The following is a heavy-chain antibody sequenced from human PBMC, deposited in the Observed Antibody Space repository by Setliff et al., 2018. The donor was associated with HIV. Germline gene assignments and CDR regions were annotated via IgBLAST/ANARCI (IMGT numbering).Heavy chain of an antibody. CDR1: GFTFSSFG. V-gene: IGHV3-30*02. J-gene: IGHJ4*02. Sequence: GGSLRLSCAASGFTFSSFGMHWVRQAPGKGLEWVAFIRFDGSHQFYRDSVKGRFTISRDNFKYTLSLQMNNLRPEDTAVYFCAKDSQKKGSAAVAYIDSWGQGAQVTVSS. CDR3: AKDSQKKGSAAVAYIDS. CDR2: IRFDGSHQ. D-gene: IGHD6-25*01.